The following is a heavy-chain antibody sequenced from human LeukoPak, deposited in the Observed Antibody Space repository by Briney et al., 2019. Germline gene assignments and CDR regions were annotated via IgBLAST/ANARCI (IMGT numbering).Heavy chain of an antibody. CDR1: GGSISSSY. D-gene: IGHD3-9*01. V-gene: IGHV4-4*07. CDR3: ARAVAYYDILTGYRYYFDY. J-gene: IGHJ4*02. Sequence: SETLSLTCTVSGGSISSSYWSWIRQPAGKGLEWIGRIYTSGSTNYNPSLKSRVTMSVDTSKNQFSLKLSSVTAADTAVYYCARAVAYYDILTGYRYYFDYWGQGTLVTVSS. CDR2: IYTSGST.